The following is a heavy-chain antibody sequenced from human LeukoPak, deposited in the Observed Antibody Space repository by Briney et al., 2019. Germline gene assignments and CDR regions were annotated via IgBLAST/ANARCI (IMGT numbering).Heavy chain of an antibody. CDR1: GINLRRHR. J-gene: IGHJ5*02. CDR2: INSDGSST. Sequence: GSLRLFCSSSGINLRRHRKHWVRQTSGEGLVGVSRINSDGSSTSYADSVKGRFTISRDNAKNTLYLQMNSLRAEDTAVYYCARESSTYGWFDPWGQGTLVTVSS. CDR3: ARESSTYGWFDP. D-gene: IGHD4-17*01. V-gene: IGHV3-74*01.